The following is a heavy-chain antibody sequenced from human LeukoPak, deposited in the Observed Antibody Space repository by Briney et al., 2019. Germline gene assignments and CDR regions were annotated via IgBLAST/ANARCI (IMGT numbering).Heavy chain of an antibody. J-gene: IGHJ6*02. D-gene: IGHD2-2*01. Sequence: ASVKVSCTASGYTFTSYGISWVRQAPGQGLEWMGWISAYNGNTNYAQKLQGRVTMTTDTSTSTAYMELRSLRSDDTAVYYCARVNQLLSKVYYYYYYGMDVRGQGTTVTVSS. CDR3: ARVNQLLSKVYYYYYYGMDV. CDR1: GYTFTSYG. CDR2: ISAYNGNT. V-gene: IGHV1-18*01.